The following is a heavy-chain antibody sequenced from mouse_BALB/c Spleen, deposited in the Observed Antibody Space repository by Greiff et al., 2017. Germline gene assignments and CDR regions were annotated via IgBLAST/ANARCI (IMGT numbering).Heavy chain of an antibody. CDR1: GFTFSSSG. D-gene: IGHD1-1*01. V-gene: IGHV5-6-3*01. J-gene: IGHJ3*01. CDR3: ARDQWGGSSSAWFAY. Sequence: EVHLVESGGGLVQPGGSLKLSCAASGFTFSSSGMSWVRQTPDKRLELVATINSNGGSTYYPDSVKGRFTISRDNAKNTLYLQMSSLKSEDTAMYDCARDQWGGSSSAWFAYWGQGTLVTVSA. CDR2: INSNGGST.